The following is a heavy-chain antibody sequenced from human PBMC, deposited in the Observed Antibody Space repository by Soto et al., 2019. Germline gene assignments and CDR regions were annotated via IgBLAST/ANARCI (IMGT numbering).Heavy chain of an antibody. J-gene: IGHJ4*02. CDR2: INNNGNT. CDR3: ARHETAMVHSFGF. Sequence: SETLCLTCNVAGGSVGGYRWSWIRQPPGKGLEWIGYINNNGNTDYNPSLESRVTISADKSINTAYLQWSSLKASDTAIYYCARHETAMVHSFGFWGQGTQVTVSS. V-gene: IGHV4-59*08. D-gene: IGHD5-18*01. CDR1: GGSVGGYR.